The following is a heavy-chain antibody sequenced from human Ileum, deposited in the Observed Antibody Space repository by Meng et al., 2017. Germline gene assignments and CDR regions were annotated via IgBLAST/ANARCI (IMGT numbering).Heavy chain of an antibody. V-gene: IGHV4-39*01. J-gene: IGHJ4*02. CDR3: ARQVNSDGYPRYFDF. CDR1: GGSITSSSYS. D-gene: IGHD5-24*01. Sequence: QRLLQESGPGLVKPWGALSLTLTVSGGSITSSSYSCGWIRQPPGKGLEWIGYIYYSGTTYYNPSLKSRATISEDTAKNQFSLNLSSVTAADTAVYYCARQVNSDGYPRYFDFWGQGTLVTVSS. CDR2: IYYSGTT.